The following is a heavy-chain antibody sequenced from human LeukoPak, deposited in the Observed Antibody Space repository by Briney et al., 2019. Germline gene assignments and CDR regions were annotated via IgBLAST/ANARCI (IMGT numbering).Heavy chain of an antibody. CDR1: GFSFNGYA. V-gene: IGHV3-23*01. J-gene: IGHJ4*02. D-gene: IGHD3-3*01. CDR3: ARAQTRYYDFWSGYYTGMGPFDY. Sequence: GGSLRLSCAASGFSFNGYAMTWVRQAPGKGLEWVSTISGGGGTTYYADSVKGRFTISRDNAKNSLYLQMNSLRAEDTAVYYCARAQTRYYDFWSGYYTGMGPFDYWGQGTLVTVSS. CDR2: ISGGGGTT.